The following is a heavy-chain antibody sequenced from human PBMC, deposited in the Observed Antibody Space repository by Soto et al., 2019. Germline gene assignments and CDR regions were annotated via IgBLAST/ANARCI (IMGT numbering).Heavy chain of an antibody. CDR1: GDTFSFYT. CDR3: AASYGSGYRAFDY. CDR2: INPIVSMS. Sequence: QVQLVQSGTEVKKPGSSVKVSCKASGDTFSFYTINWVRQAPGLGLEWVGRINPIVSMSNYAQKFQGRVSMTADKSTSTAYRELRCLRSDDTAMYFCAASYGSGYRAFDYWGQGALVIVSS. J-gene: IGHJ4*02. V-gene: IGHV1-69*02. D-gene: IGHD3-10*01.